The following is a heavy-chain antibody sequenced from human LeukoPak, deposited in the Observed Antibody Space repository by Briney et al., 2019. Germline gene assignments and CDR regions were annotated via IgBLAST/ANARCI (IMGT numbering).Heavy chain of an antibody. CDR2: ISGSGTDI. CDR3: ARTARHLDY. CDR1: GFTFSDPY. V-gene: IGHV3-11*04. J-gene: IGHJ4*02. D-gene: IGHD5-18*01. Sequence: GGSLRLSCEASGFTFSDPYMSWIRQAPGKGLECLSYISGSGTDINYADSVRGRFTISRDNAKNLLYLQMNDLRLEDTAVYYCARTARHLDYWGQGTLVTVSS.